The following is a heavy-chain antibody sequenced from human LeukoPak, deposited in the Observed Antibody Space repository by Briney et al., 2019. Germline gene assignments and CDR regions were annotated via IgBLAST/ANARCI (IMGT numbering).Heavy chain of an antibody. V-gene: IGHV3-21*01. D-gene: IGHD4-17*01. Sequence: GGSLRLSCAASGFTFSIYSMNSVRQAPGKGREWVSSISNSRSYIYYTDSVKGRFPLSRDNAKNSLYLQKNSLRAEDTGVFFCAREISYDDYPSGDAFHNWGQGTMVTVSS. CDR2: ISNSRSYI. CDR1: GFTFSIYS. CDR3: AREISYDDYPSGDAFHN. J-gene: IGHJ3*02.